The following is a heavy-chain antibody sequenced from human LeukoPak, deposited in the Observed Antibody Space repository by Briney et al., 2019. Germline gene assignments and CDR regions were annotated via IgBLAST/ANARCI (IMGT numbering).Heavy chain of an antibody. V-gene: IGHV1-69*10. J-gene: IGHJ4*02. CDR3: ARDWARDGYN. CDR1: GGTSSSYA. D-gene: IGHD5-24*01. Sequence: SVTVSCKASGGTSSSYAICWVRQAPGQGLEWMGWIIPILGIANYAQKFQGRVTITADKSTSTAYMELSSLRSEDTAVYYCARDWARDGYNWGQGTLVTVSS. CDR2: IIPILGIA.